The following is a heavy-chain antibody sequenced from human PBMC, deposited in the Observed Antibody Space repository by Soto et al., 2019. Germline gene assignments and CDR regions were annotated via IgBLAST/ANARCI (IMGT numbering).Heavy chain of an antibody. D-gene: IGHD4-17*01. V-gene: IGHV3-23*01. CDR2: SSASGADT. CDR1: GFTFTTYA. J-gene: IGHJ6*02. Sequence: EEQLLESGGGLVQPGGSLRLSCAASGFTFTTYAMTWVRQAPGRGLEWVSGSSASGADTYYADSVKGRFTVSRDNTKNTLYLQMNSLRADDTAIYCCAKEGAYDRGDYRVYYYGVDVWGRGTTVTFSS. CDR3: AKEGAYDRGDYRVYYYGVDV.